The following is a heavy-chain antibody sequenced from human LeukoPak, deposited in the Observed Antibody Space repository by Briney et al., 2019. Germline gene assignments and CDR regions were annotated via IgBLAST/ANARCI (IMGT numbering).Heavy chain of an antibody. CDR3: ARRRSYYDSSGYYYFDY. CDR2: INHSGST. CDR1: GGSFSGYY. V-gene: IGHV4-34*01. Sequence: SETLSFTCAVYGGSFSGYYWSWIRQPPGKGLEGIGEINHSGSTNYNPSLKSRVTISVDTSKNQFSLKLSSVTAADTAVYYCARRRSYYDSSGYYYFDYWGQGTLVTVSS. J-gene: IGHJ4*02. D-gene: IGHD3-22*01.